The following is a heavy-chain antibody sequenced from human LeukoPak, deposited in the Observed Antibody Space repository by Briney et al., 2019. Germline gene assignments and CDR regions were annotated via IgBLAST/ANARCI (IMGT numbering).Heavy chain of an antibody. D-gene: IGHD3-22*01. Sequence: SETLSLTCTVSGGXXSXYYWXWTXXXAGKXXXXIGIIHTSGSTNYNPSLKSRVTMSVDTSKNQFSLKLSSVTAADTAVYYCARGDDSSGQGYWGQGTLVTVSS. CDR2: IHTSGST. CDR3: ARGDDSSGQGY. J-gene: IGHJ4*02. CDR1: GGXXSXYY. V-gene: IGHV4-4*07.